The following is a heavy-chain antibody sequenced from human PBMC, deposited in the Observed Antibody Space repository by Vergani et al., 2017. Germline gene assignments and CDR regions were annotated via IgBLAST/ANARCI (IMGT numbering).Heavy chain of an antibody. V-gene: IGHV4-39*07. CDR1: GGSISSSSYY. Sequence: QLQLQESGPGLVKPSETLSLTCTVSGGSISSSSYYWGWIRQPPGKGLEWIGSIYYSGSTYYNPSLKSRVTISVDTSKNQFSLKLSSVTAADTAVYYCARIGIADPYYYYYGMDVWGQGTTVTVSS. D-gene: IGHD6-13*01. J-gene: IGHJ6*02. CDR3: ARIGIADPYYYYYGMDV. CDR2: IYYSGST.